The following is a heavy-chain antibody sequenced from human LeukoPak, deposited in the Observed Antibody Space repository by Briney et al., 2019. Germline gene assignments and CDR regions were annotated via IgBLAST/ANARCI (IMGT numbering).Heavy chain of an antibody. D-gene: IGHD3-10*01. CDR3: ARYYYGSGDYYYYGMDV. CDR1: GGTFSSYA. J-gene: IGHJ6*02. Sequence: GASVKLSCKASGGTFSSYAISWVRQAPGQGLEWMGKIIPILGIANYAQKFQGRVTITADKSTSTAYIELSSLRSEDTAVYYCARYYYGSGDYYYYGMDVWGQGTTVTVSS. V-gene: IGHV1-69*04. CDR2: IIPILGIA.